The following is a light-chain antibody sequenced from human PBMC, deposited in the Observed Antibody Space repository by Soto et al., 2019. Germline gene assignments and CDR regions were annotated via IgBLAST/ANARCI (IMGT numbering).Light chain of an antibody. J-gene: IGKJ4*01. V-gene: IGKV3-20*01. Sequence: EIVLTQSPGTLSLSLGERATLSCRASQSVSSRYLAWYQQKPGQAPRLLIYGASSRATGIPDRFSGSGSGTDFTLTISRLEPEDFAVYYCQQYDSSPPGLTFGGGTKVEIK. CDR3: QQYDSSPPGLT. CDR2: GAS. CDR1: QSVSSRY.